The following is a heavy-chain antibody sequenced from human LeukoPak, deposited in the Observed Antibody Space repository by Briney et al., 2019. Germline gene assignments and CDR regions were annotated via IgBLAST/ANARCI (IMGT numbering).Heavy chain of an antibody. V-gene: IGHV3-74*01. CDR3: ARGNSHSFDY. CDR1: GFTLSSYW. J-gene: IGHJ4*02. CDR2: INSDGSST. D-gene: IGHD4-4*01. Sequence: LPGGSLRLSCAASGFTLSSYWMHWVRQTPGKGPVWVSRINSDGSSTSYADSVKGRFTISRDNAKNTLYLQMNSLRAEDTAVYYCARGNSHSFDYWGKGALVTVSS.